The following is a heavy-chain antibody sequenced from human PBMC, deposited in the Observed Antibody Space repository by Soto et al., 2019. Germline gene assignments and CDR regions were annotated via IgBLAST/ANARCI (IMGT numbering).Heavy chain of an antibody. D-gene: IGHD3-22*01. CDR1: GYTFTSYG. CDR2: ISGYDGNT. CDR3: TRDLSITMIVVVITPYYFDY. Sequence: ASVKVSCKASGYTFTSYGISWVRQAPGQGLEWVGWISGYDGNTDYAHKFRGRVTMTTDTSTNTAYMDLRSLRSDDTAVYYCTRDLSITMIVVVITPYYFDYWGQGTLVTVSS. V-gene: IGHV1-18*01. J-gene: IGHJ4*02.